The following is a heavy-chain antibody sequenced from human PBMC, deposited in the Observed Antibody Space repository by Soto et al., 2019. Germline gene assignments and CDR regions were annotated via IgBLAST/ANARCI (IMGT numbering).Heavy chain of an antibody. J-gene: IGHJ4*02. V-gene: IGHV3-48*01. CDR3: TRDPHALDF. CDR2: ISYTETK. Sequence: EVQLVESGGDLVQPGGSLRLSCAASGFTFDTYSMNWVRQAPGKGLEWVAYISYTETKHYADSVAGRFTISRDNAKNSLYLQMNTLRVEDTAVYFCTRDPHALDFWGQGTLVTVPS. CDR1: GFTFDTYS.